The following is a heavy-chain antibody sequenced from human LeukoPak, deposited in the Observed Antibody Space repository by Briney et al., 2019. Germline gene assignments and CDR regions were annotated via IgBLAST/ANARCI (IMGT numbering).Heavy chain of an antibody. D-gene: IGHD3-22*01. CDR1: GFTFSSYA. CDR2: ISGSGGST. CDR3: AKVPYDCRRYYFDY. J-gene: IGHJ4*02. Sequence: GGSLRLSCAASGFTFSSYAMSWVREAPGKGLEWVSAISGSGGSTYYADSVKGRFTISRENSNNTLYLQINSLRAEDTAVYYCAKVPYDCRRYYFDYWGQGTLVTVSS. V-gene: IGHV3-23*01.